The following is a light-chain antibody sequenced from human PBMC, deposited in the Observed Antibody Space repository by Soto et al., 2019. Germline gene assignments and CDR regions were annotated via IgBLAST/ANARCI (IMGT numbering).Light chain of an antibody. CDR1: QSVSSN. CDR2: GAS. J-gene: IGKJ4*01. CDR3: QQYNNWPHT. Sequence: EIVLCPSPAPPCLSPEESDTLSWGASQSVSSNLAWYQQKPGQAPRLLIYGASTRATGIPARFSGSGSGTEFTLTISSLQPEDFAVYYCQQYNNWPHTFGEGNKVDIK. V-gene: IGKV3-15*01.